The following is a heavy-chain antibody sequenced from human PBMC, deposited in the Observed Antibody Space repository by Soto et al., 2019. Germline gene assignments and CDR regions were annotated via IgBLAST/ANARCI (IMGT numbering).Heavy chain of an antibody. Sequence: HPGGSLRLSCAVSGFTFSSYWMHWVRQAPGKGLVWVSRINSDGSSTSYADSVKGRFTISRDNAKNTLYLQMNSLRAEDTAVYYCARDRITIFGVVIHNWFDPWGQGTLVTVSS. V-gene: IGHV3-74*01. CDR3: ARDRITIFGVVIHNWFDP. CDR1: GFTFSSYW. CDR2: INSDGSST. J-gene: IGHJ5*02. D-gene: IGHD3-3*01.